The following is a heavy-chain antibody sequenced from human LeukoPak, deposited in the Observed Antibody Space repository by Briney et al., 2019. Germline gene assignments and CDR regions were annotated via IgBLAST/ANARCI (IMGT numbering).Heavy chain of an antibody. CDR2: IYHSGST. J-gene: IGHJ4*02. V-gene: IGHV4-4*02. D-gene: IGHD2-2*02. CDR1: GGSISSSNW. CDR3: AGRIVVVPAAIPESRYFGY. Sequence: PSETLSLTCAVSGGSISSSNWWSWVRQPPGKGLEWIGEIYHSGSTNYNPSLKSRVTISVDKSKNQFSLKLSSVTAADTAVYYCAGRIVVVPAAIPESRYFGYWGQGTLVTVSS.